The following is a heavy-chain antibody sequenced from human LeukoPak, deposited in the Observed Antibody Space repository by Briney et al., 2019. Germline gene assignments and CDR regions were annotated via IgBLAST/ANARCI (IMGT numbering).Heavy chain of an antibody. V-gene: IGHV1-46*01. D-gene: IGHD2-8*02. CDR2: ITPSVDTT. CDR3: VREESGGYFDY. Sequence: ASVNVSCKASVYTFTNYLLHWVRQAPGQGLEWVGRITPSVDTTNYAQKFRDRVTMTRDTSTSTVYMELSSLRSEDTAVYHCVREESGGYFDYWGQGTLVTVSS. CDR1: VYTFTNYL. J-gene: IGHJ4*02.